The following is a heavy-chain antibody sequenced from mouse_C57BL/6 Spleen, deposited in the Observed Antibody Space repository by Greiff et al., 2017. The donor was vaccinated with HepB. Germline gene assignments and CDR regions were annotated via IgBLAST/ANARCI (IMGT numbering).Heavy chain of an antibody. J-gene: IGHJ2*01. CDR2: IDPSDSYT. V-gene: IGHV1-59*01. Sequence: VQLQQPGAELVRPGTSVKLSCKASGYTFTSYWMHWVKQRPGQGLEWIGVIDPSDSYTNYNQKFKGKATLTVDTSSSTAYMQLSSLTSEDSAVYYCARGHGLDYWGQGTTLTVSS. CDR1: GYTFTSYW. CDR3: ARGHGLDY.